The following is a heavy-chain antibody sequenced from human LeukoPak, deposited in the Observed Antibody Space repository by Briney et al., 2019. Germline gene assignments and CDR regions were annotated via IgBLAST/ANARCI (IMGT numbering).Heavy chain of an antibody. CDR1: GYSFTNYW. CDR2: IYPGDSDN. CDR3: ARQKVATAHYYYGMDV. D-gene: IGHD5-12*01. V-gene: IGHV5-51*01. J-gene: IGHJ6*02. Sequence: KVGESLKISCKGSGYSFTNYWIGWVRQMPGKGLEWMGIIYPGDSDNRYSPSFQGQVTFSVDKSISTAYLQWNSLKASDTAIYYCARQKVATAHYYYGMDVWGQGTTVTVSS.